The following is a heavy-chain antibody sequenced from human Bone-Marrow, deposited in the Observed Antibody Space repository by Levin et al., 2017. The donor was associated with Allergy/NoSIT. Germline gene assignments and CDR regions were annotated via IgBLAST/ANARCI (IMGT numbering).Heavy chain of an antibody. CDR1: GFTFSVYW. V-gene: IGHV3-74*01. CDR3: ARDPVDGNYFIDV. D-gene: IGHD5-24*01. Sequence: PGESLKISCAASGFTFSVYWIHWVRQAPGKGLEWVSRISRDGNSIGYADSVKGRFTISRDNAKNTVSLQMNSLRAEDTAVYYCARDPVDGNYFIDVWDKGTTVTVSS. CDR2: ISRDGNSI. J-gene: IGHJ6*03.